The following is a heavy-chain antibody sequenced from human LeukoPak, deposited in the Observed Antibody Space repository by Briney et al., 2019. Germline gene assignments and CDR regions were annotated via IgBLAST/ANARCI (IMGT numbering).Heavy chain of an antibody. Sequence: PSQTLSLTCTVSGGSISSGSYYWSWIRQPPGKGLEWIGSIYHSGSTYYNPSLKSRVTISVDTSKNQFSLKLSSVTAADTAVYYCARVGGELPYYFDYWGQGTLVTVSS. J-gene: IGHJ4*02. CDR3: ARVGGELPYYFDY. V-gene: IGHV4-39*07. CDR1: GGSISSGSYY. D-gene: IGHD3-16*02. CDR2: IYHSGST.